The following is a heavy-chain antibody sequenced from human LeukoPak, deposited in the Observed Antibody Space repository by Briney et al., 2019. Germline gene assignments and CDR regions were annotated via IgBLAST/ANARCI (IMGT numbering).Heavy chain of an antibody. J-gene: IGHJ4*02. Sequence: GGSLRLSCAASGFTFSTYAMSWVRQTPGKGLEWVSAISANGGSTFYADSVKGRVTVSRDSSKDTLYLQMNSLRAEDTAVYFCVRKALGYRLGYGDYWGQGTLVTASS. D-gene: IGHD5-12*01. CDR2: ISANGGST. V-gene: IGHV3-23*01. CDR1: GFTFSTYA. CDR3: VRKALGYRLGYGDY.